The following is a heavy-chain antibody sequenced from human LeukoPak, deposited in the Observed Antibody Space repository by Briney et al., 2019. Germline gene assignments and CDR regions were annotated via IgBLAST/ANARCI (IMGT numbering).Heavy chain of an antibody. Sequence: GGSLRLSCAASAFIFSNYSMNWVRQAPGKGLEWVSSISSSSSYIYYADSVKGRFTIARDNAKKSVYLQMNSLRAEDTAVYYCVRSSGFDYSGYYEYYFDYWGQETLTTVSS. CDR2: ISSSSSYI. V-gene: IGHV3-21*01. CDR3: VRSSGFDYSGYYEYYFDY. J-gene: IGHJ4*02. CDR1: AFIFSNYS. D-gene: IGHD3-22*01.